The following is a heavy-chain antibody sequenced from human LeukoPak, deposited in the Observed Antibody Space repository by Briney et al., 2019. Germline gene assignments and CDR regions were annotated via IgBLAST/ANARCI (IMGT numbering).Heavy chain of an antibody. D-gene: IGHD3-22*01. CDR2: INPSGGST. J-gene: IGHJ4*02. CDR3: ARVRWYYDSSGYYSIKPFDY. Sequence: ASVKVSCKASGYTFTSYYMHWVRQAPGQGLEWMGIINPSGGSTSYAQKFQGRVTMTRDTSISTAYMELSRLRSDDTAVYYCARVRWYYDSSGYYSIKPFDYWGQGTLVTVSS. V-gene: IGHV1-46*01. CDR1: GYTFTSYY.